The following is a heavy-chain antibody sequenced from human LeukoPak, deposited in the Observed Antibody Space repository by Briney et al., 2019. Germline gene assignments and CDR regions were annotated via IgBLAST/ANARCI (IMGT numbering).Heavy chain of an antibody. CDR2: ISWNSGTI. D-gene: IGHD3-22*01. CDR1: GFTFSSYS. V-gene: IGHV3-9*03. CDR3: ARQIAVAAVGDYYDSSGYYMLRGYFDL. Sequence: GGSLRLSCAASGFTFSSYSMNWVRQAPGKGLEWVSSISWNSGTIDYADSVKGRFTISRDNAKNSLYLQMNSLRAEDMALYYCARQIAVAAVGDYYDSSGYYMLRGYFDLWGRGALVTVSS. J-gene: IGHJ2*01.